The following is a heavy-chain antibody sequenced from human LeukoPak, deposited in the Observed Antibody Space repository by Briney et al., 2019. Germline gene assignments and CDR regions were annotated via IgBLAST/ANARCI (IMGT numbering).Heavy chain of an antibody. Sequence: GGSLRLSCAASGFTFTTYWMHWVRQVPGKGLVWVSRINSDGSSTSYADSVKGRFTISRDNAKNTLYLQVNSLRAEDTAVYHCARDWADALDLWGQGTMVTVSS. D-gene: IGHD3-16*01. CDR1: GFTFTTYW. CDR2: INSDGSST. V-gene: IGHV3-74*01. J-gene: IGHJ3*01. CDR3: ARDWADALDL.